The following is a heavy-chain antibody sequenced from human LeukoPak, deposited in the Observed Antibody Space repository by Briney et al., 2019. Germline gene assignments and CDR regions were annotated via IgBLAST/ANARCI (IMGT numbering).Heavy chain of an antibody. D-gene: IGHD1-26*01. V-gene: IGHV1-8*02. Sequence: ASVKVSCKVSGYTFITDEIHWVRQATGQGLEWMGQMNPNSGNTAYAQKFQGRVTMTRNTTISTAYLELTSLRSDDTAMYYCTRNKGRMFDPWGQGALVTVSS. J-gene: IGHJ5*02. CDR1: GYTFITDE. CDR2: MNPNSGNT. CDR3: TRNKGRMFDP.